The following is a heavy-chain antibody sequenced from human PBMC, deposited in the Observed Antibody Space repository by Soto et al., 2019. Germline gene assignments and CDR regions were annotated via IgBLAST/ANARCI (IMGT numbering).Heavy chain of an antibody. CDR1: GGSINSGGHY. CDR2: IYKTGST. CDR3: ARDRIQFSVDV. D-gene: IGHD5-18*01. J-gene: IGHJ6*02. Sequence: QVQLQESGPGLVKPSQTLSLTCSVSGGSINSGGHYWSWIRQHPGKGLEWIGPIYKTGSTDFNPFLKDRLTISIATSKKQFSLSLRSVTDADTAVYYCARDRIQFSVDVWGQGTTVTVSS. V-gene: IGHV4-31*03.